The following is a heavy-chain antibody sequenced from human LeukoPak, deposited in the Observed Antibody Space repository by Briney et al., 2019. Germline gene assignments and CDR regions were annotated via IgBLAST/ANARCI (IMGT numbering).Heavy chain of an antibody. D-gene: IGHD3-22*01. Sequence: PGRSLRLSCAASGFTFSSYAMHWVRQAPGKGLEWVAVISYDGSNKYYADSVKGRFTISRDNSKNTLYLQMISLRAEDTAVYYCARDRGSGYYYENPDYWGQGTLVTVSS. V-gene: IGHV3-30-3*01. J-gene: IGHJ4*02. CDR3: ARDRGSGYYYENPDY. CDR1: GFTFSSYA. CDR2: ISYDGSNK.